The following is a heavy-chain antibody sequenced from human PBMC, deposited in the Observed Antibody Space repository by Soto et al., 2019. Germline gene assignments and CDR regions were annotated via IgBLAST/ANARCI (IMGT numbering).Heavy chain of an antibody. D-gene: IGHD2-21*02. Sequence: QVQLQESGPGLVKSSGTLSLACAVSGDSITTTNWWTWVRQSPGKGLEWIGEIYSSGNTNYNPSLMSRVTMSVDESTNQFSLKLTSLTIADTAVYFCARAHGVVVGTSIVSSFFDSWGQGTLVTVSS. V-gene: IGHV4-4*02. CDR2: IYSSGNT. CDR3: ARAHGVVVGTSIVSSFFDS. CDR1: GDSITTTNW. J-gene: IGHJ5*01.